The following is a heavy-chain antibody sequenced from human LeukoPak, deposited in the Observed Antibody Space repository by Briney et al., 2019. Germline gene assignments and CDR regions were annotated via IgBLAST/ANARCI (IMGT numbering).Heavy chain of an antibody. CDR1: GGTFSSYA. J-gene: IGHJ4*02. CDR3: ARGPSITMVRGVKRGYYFDY. Sequence: AASVKVSCKASGGTFSSYAISWVRQAPGQGLEWMGGIIPIFGTANYAQKFQGRVTITTDESTSTAYMELSSLRSEDTAVYYCARGPSITMVRGVKRGYYFDYWGQGTLVTVSS. CDR2: IIPIFGTA. D-gene: IGHD3-10*01. V-gene: IGHV1-69*05.